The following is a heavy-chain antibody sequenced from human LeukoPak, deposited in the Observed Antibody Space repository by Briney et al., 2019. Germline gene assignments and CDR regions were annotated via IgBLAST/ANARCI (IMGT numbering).Heavy chain of an antibody. V-gene: IGHV4-4*07. CDR1: GASIRSNS. Sequence: SETLSLTCTVSGASIRSNSWSWIRRPAGKGLEWIGRIYFSATTNYNPSLESRVTMSIDTSRNQFSLKLNSVTAADTAVHYCARGGGSGYCSSTTCSIFDYWGQGMLVTVSS. CDR3: ARGGGSGYCSSTTCSIFDY. J-gene: IGHJ4*02. D-gene: IGHD2-2*01. CDR2: IYFSATT.